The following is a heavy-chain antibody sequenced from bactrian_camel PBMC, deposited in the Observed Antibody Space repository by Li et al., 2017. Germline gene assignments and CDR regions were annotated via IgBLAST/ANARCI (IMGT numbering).Heavy chain of an antibody. J-gene: IGHJ4*01. CDR3: AATGCHLGSWLMSPKPYGY. V-gene: IGHV3S9*01. CDR1: GYAYENYC. Sequence: HVQLVESGGGSVQPGGSLRLSCAVHVSGYAYENYCLGWFRQDPGKAREGVASIARDGTAVYADSVKGRFTISQDNAKKNLYLQMNSLKPEDTAMYYCAATGCHLGSWLMSPKPYGYWGQGTQVTVS. D-gene: IGHD1*01. CDR2: IARDGTA.